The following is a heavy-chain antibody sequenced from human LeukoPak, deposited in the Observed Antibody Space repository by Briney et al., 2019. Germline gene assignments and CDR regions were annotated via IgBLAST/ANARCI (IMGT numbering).Heavy chain of an antibody. CDR3: APMVRWLDTYNWFDP. CDR2: ISTSGTTK. D-gene: IGHD4/OR15-4a*01. Sequence: PGGSLRLSCTASGFTFSTHEMNWVRQAPGKGLEWVSYISTSGTTKYYADSVKGRFIISKDNAKNSVYLQMNSLRVEDTAVYYCAPMVRWLDTYNWFDPWGQGTLVTVSS. J-gene: IGHJ5*02. CDR1: GFTFSTHE. V-gene: IGHV3-48*03.